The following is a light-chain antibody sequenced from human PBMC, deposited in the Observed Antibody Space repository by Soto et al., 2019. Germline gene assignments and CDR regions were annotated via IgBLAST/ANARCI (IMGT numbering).Light chain of an antibody. J-gene: IGLJ2*01. Sequence: QSALTQPASVSGSPGQSSTISYTGTSSDVGGYNYVSWYQQHPGKAPKLMIYDVSNRPSGVSNRFSGSKSGNTASLTISGLQAEDEADYYCSSYTSSSTVVFAGGTKLTVL. CDR3: SSYTSSSTVV. CDR2: DVS. CDR1: SSDVGGYNY. V-gene: IGLV2-14*01.